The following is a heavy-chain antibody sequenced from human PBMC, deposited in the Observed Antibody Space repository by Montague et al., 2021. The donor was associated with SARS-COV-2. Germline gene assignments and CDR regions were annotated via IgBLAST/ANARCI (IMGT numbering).Heavy chain of an antibody. V-gene: IGHV4-4*02. Sequence: SETLSLTCAVSGGSISSSNWWSWVRQPPGKGLEWIGEIYHSGSTNYNPSLKSRATISVDKSKNQFSLKLSSVTAADTAVYYCANRPTYSGSCHEYYFDYWGQGTLVTVSS. J-gene: IGHJ4*02. CDR1: GGSISSSNW. CDR3: ANRPTYSGSCHEYYFDY. D-gene: IGHD1-26*01. CDR2: IYHSGST.